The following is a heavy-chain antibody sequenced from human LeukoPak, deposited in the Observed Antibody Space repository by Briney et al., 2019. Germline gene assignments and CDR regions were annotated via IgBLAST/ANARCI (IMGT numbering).Heavy chain of an antibody. V-gene: IGHV3-9*01. J-gene: IGHJ4*02. D-gene: IGHD4-23*01. CDR3: AREVSSQGGGNSEYFDY. CDR1: GFTFDDYA. CDR2: ISWNSGSI. Sequence: PGGSLRLSCAASGFTFDDYAMHWVRQAPGKGLEWVSGISWNSGSIGYADSVKGRFTISRDNAKNTLYLQMNSLRAEDTAVYYCAREVSSQGGGNSEYFDYWGQGTLVTVSS.